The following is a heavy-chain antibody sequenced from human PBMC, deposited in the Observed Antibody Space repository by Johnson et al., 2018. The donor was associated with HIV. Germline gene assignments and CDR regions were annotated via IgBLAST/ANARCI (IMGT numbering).Heavy chain of an antibody. J-gene: IGHJ3*02. D-gene: IGHD3-16*01. CDR2: IRYDGSNE. V-gene: IGHV3-30*02. CDR1: GFTFSNAW. CDR3: AKEKDYGAFDI. Sequence: QVQLVESGGGLVKPGGSLRLSCAASGFTFSNAWMSWVRQAPGKGLEWLAFIRYDGSNEYYVDSVKGRFTIPSDNSKNKLYLQMNSLRAEDTAMYYCAKEKDYGAFDIWGQGTMVTVSS.